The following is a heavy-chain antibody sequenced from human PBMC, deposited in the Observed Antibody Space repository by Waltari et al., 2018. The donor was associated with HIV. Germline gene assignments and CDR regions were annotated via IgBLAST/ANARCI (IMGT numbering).Heavy chain of an antibody. D-gene: IGHD4-17*01. J-gene: IGHJ4*02. V-gene: IGHV1-2*02. Sequence: QVQLVQSGAEVKKPGASVKVSCTASGSTFTAQPIHWRRQAPGQGFEWMGWITPNSGGTNYAPKLQGRVTLTRDTSISTAYMELTRLTSDDTAVYYCAREGGKSVYGEFGYWGQGTLVTVSS. CDR2: ITPNSGGT. CDR1: GSTFTAQP. CDR3: AREGGKSVYGEFGY.